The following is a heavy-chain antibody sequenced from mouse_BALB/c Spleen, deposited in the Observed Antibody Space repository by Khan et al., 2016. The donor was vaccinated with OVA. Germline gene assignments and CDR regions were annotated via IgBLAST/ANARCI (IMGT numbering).Heavy chain of an antibody. J-gene: IGHJ2*01. D-gene: IGHD1-2*01. CDR2: INTETGEP. CDR3: ARHYYGDFDY. CDR1: GYTFTDYS. Sequence: LVESGPELKKPGETVKISCKASGYTFTDYSMHWVKQAPGKGLKWMGWINTETGEPTYADDFKGRFAFSLETSASTAYLQINNLKNEDTATYFCARHYYGDFDYWGQGTTLTVSS. V-gene: IGHV9-2-1*01.